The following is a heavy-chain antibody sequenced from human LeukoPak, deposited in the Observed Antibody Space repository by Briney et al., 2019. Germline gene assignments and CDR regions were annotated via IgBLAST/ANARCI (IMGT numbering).Heavy chain of an antibody. Sequence: GGSLRLSCAASGFTFSSYAMSWVRQAPGKGLEWVSAISGSGGSTYYADSVKGRFTISRDNSKNTLYLQMNSLRAEDTAVYYCAKARHSSSSPIYFDYWGQGTLVTVSS. CDR3: AKARHSSSSPIYFDY. CDR1: GFTFSSYA. CDR2: ISGSGGST. J-gene: IGHJ4*02. V-gene: IGHV3-23*01. D-gene: IGHD6-6*01.